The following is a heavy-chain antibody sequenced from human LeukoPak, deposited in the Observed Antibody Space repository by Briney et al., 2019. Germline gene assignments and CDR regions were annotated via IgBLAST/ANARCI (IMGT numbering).Heavy chain of an antibody. CDR1: RGTFSSYT. J-gene: IGHJ4*02. V-gene: IGHV1-69*02. CDR3: ATDRDGYMFYFDY. CDR2: IIPILGIA. D-gene: IGHD5-24*01. Sequence: SVKVSCKASRGTFSSYTISWVRQAPGQGLEWMGRIIPILGIANYAQKFQGRVTITADKSTSTASMELSSLRSEDTAVYYCATDRDGYMFYFDYWGQGTLVTVSA.